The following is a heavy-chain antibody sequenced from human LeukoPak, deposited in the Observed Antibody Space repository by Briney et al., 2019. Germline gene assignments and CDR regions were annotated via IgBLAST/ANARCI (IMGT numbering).Heavy chain of an antibody. D-gene: IGHD5-18*01. CDR2: LNSDGSST. CDR1: GFTFSDYW. V-gene: IGHV3-74*01. J-gene: IGHJ4*02. Sequence: PGGSLGLSCAASGFTFSDYWMHWVRQAPGKGLVWVSRLNSDGSSTTYADSMKGRFTISRDNAKNTLYLQMNSLRADDTAVYYCARGGRGYSYGYWGQGTLVTVYS. CDR3: ARGGRGYSYGY.